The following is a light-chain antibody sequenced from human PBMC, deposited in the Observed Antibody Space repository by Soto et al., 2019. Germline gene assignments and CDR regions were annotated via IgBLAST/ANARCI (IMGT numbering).Light chain of an antibody. V-gene: IGLV2-14*01. CDR1: SSDVGGYNY. Sequence: QSALTQPASVSGSPGQSITISCTGTSSDVGGYNYVSWYQQHPGKAPKVMIYDVSYRPSGVSNRFSGSKSGNTASLTIYGLQAEDEADYYCSSYTSSNTRVVFGGGTKLTVL. CDR3: SSYTSSNTRVV. J-gene: IGLJ2*01. CDR2: DVS.